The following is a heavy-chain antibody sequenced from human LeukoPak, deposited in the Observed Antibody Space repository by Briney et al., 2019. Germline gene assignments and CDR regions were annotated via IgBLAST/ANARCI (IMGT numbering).Heavy chain of an antibody. J-gene: IGHJ6*02. CDR2: ISYDGSNK. CDR3: ARPHLFLEDPYGMDV. D-gene: IGHD3-3*01. Sequence: GGSLRLSCAASGFTFSRYAIHWVRQAPGKGLEWVAVISYDGSNKYYADSVKGRFTISRDNSKNTLYLQMNSLRAEDTAVYYCARPHLFLEDPYGMDVWGQGTTVTVSS. V-gene: IGHV3-30-3*01. CDR1: GFTFSRYA.